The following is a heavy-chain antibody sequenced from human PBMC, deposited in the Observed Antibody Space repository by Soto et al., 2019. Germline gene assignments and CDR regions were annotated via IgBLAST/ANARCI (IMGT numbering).Heavy chain of an antibody. CDR1: GYTFSSYA. V-gene: IGHV1-3*01. J-gene: IGHJ5*02. CDR2: IHAGNGDT. Sequence: QVQLVQSGAEVQKPGASVKVSCKASGYTFSSYAVQWVRQAPGQSLEWIGWIHAGNGDTKYSQKCHGRVTHTRDTSANTAYMDLSSLRSEDTAVYYCARVPRYTSDIIEVPAVMFDDWFVPWGQGTLVTVSS. CDR3: ARVPRYTSDIIEVPAVMFDDWFVP. D-gene: IGHD2-2*01.